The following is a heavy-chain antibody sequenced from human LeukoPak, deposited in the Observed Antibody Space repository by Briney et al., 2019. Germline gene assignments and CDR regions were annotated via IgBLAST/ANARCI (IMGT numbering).Heavy chain of an antibody. Sequence: SETLSLTCTVSGYSISSGYYWGWIRQPPGKGLEWIGSIYHSGSTYYNPSLKSRVTISVDTSKNQFSLKLSSVTAADTAVYYCARQPDTYYYYYGLDVWGQGTTVTVSS. CDR2: IYHSGST. CDR3: ARQPDTYYYYYGLDV. CDR1: GYSISSGYY. J-gene: IGHJ6*02. V-gene: IGHV4-38-2*02.